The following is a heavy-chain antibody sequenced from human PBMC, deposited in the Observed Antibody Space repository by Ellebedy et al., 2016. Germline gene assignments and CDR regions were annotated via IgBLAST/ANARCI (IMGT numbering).Heavy chain of an antibody. V-gene: IGHV3-23*01. J-gene: IGHJ6*02. CDR2: ISGSGGST. CDR3: AREDDIVVVVAATGYYYYGMDV. CDR1: GFTFSSYA. Sequence: GESLKISXAASGFTFSSYAMSWVRQAPGKGLEWVSAISGSGGSTYYADSVKGRFTISRDNAKNSLYLQMNSLRAEDTAVYYCAREDDIVVVVAATGYYYYGMDVWGQGTTVTVSS. D-gene: IGHD2-15*01.